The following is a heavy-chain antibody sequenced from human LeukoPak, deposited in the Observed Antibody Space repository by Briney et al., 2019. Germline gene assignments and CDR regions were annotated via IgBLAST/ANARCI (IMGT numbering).Heavy chain of an antibody. D-gene: IGHD2-2*01. J-gene: IGHJ5*02. CDR3: ARGRVGRGYCSSTSCYVWFDP. CDR1: GGSISSYY. Sequence: SETLSLTCTVSGGSISSYYWSWIRQPPGKGLEWIGYIYYSGSTNYNPSLKSRVTISVDTSKNQFSLKLSSVTAADTAVYYCARGRVGRGYCSSTSCYVWFDPWGQGTLVTVSS. V-gene: IGHV4-59*12. CDR2: IYYSGST.